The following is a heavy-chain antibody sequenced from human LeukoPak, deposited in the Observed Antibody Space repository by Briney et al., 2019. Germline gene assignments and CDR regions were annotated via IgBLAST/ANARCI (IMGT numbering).Heavy chain of an antibody. CDR1: GFTFSSYV. CDR2: ISGTGDSI. V-gene: IGHV3-23*01. D-gene: IGHD5-12*01. CDR3: AKDPRGGYSGSWYFDY. Sequence: GGSLRLSRSASGFTFSSYVLSWVRQAPGKGLEWVSAISGTGDSIYYADSVKGRFTISRDNSKNTLYLQMNSLTAEDTAVYYCAKDPRGGYSGSWYFDYWGQGTLVTVSS. J-gene: IGHJ4*02.